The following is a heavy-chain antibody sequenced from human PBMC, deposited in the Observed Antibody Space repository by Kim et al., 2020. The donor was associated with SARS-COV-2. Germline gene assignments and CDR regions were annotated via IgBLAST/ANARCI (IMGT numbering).Heavy chain of an antibody. V-gene: IGHV3-7*01. J-gene: IGHJ4*02. CDR3: ARDRYYYDSSGALDL. Sequence: DSVKSRFTIYRDNAKNSLYLQMNRLRAEDTAVYYCARDRYYYDSSGALDLWGQGTLVTVSS. D-gene: IGHD3-22*01.